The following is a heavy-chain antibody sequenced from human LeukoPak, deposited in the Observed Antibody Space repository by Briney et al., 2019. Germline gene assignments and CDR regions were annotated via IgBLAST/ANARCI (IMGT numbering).Heavy chain of an antibody. Sequence: SETLSLTCTVSGGSISSSSYYWGWIRQPPGKGLEWIGSIYYSGSTYYNPSLKSRVTISVDTSKNQFSLKLSSVTAADTAVYYCASQGRKNYDSSAYYYASWGQGTLVTVSS. V-gene: IGHV4-39*01. CDR3: ASQGRKNYDSSAYYYAS. CDR1: GGSISSSSYY. J-gene: IGHJ4*02. CDR2: IYYSGST. D-gene: IGHD3-22*01.